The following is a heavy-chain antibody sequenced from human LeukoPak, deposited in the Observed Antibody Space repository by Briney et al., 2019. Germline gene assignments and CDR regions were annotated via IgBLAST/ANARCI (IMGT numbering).Heavy chain of an antibody. CDR2: ISNDGNTK. CDR1: GFTFSGYS. J-gene: IGHJ4*02. CDR3: AKVRGRAGGSSGQIDY. V-gene: IGHV3-30-3*01. D-gene: IGHD6-19*01. Sequence: GGSLRLSCTTSGFTFSGYSIHWVRQAPGKGLEWVSVISNDGNTKYYADSVKGRFTISRDNSKNTLYLQMNSLRAEDTAVYYCAKVRGRAGGSSGQIDYWGQGTLVTVSS.